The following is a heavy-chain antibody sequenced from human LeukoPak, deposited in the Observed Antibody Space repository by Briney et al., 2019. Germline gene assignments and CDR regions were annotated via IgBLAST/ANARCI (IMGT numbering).Heavy chain of an antibody. J-gene: IGHJ5*02. Sequence: TGGSLILSCAASGFTFSSYGMHWVRQAPGKVLEWVAVISYDGSNKYYADSVKGRFTISRDNSKNTLYLQMNSLRPEDTAVYYCAKNPSGVDIAATEPWGQGTLVTVPS. D-gene: IGHD6-13*01. CDR2: ISYDGSNK. V-gene: IGHV3-30*18. CDR1: GFTFSSYG. CDR3: AKNPSGVDIAATEP.